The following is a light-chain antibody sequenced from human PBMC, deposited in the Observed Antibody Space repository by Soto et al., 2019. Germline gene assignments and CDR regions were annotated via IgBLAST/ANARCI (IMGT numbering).Light chain of an antibody. V-gene: IGLV2-11*01. CDR2: DVS. J-gene: IGLJ1*01. CDR3: CSYAGTSTYV. CDR1: RSDVGDYDY. Sequence: QSALTQPPSVSGSPGQSVTISCTGTRSDVGDYDYVSWYLQHPGTAPKLLISDVSRRHSGVPDRFSCSKSGNTSSLTISGLQVDEEGDYYCCSYAGTSTYVFGTGTKLTVL.